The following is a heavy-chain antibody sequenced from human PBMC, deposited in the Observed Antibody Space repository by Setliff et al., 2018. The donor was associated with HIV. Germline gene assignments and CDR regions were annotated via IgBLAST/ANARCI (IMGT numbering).Heavy chain of an antibody. Sequence: ASVKVSCKASGFILTSNYMHWVRQAPGQGLEWMGWISTYNGNTNYAQKFQGRVTMTTDTSTSTVYMELRSLRSDDTAVYYCAREYDFWSGYLNYFDYWGQGTLVTVSS. CDR2: ISTYNGNT. CDR1: GFILTSNY. CDR3: AREYDFWSGYLNYFDY. V-gene: IGHV1-18*04. J-gene: IGHJ4*02. D-gene: IGHD3-3*01.